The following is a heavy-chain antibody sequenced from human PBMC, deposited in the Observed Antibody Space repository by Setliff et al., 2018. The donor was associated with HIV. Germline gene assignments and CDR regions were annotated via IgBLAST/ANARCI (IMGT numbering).Heavy chain of an antibody. CDR2: IKQGGSEK. V-gene: IGHV3-7*01. CDR3: ATYLDISSFNHNFDF. Sequence: PGGSLRLSCTASEFTFSNYWMNWVRQAPGKGLEWVANIKQGGSEKNYVDSVKGRFSVSRDDAKNSLYLQMSSLRAEDTAVYYCATYLDISSFNHNFDFWGQGTLVTVSS. D-gene: IGHD3-9*01. CDR1: EFTFSNYW. J-gene: IGHJ4*02.